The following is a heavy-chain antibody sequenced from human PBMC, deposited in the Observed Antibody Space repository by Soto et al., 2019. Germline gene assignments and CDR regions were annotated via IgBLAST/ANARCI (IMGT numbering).Heavy chain of an antibody. J-gene: IGHJ6*02. D-gene: IGHD3-10*01. CDR3: ALSPFTTLRGVSHYYALDV. CDR2: INPNSGGT. Sequence: GASVKVSCKASGYTLTGYYIHWMRQAPGQGLEWLGWINPNSGGTKYAQKFQGRVTMTRDTSISTVYMDLTRLKYDDTAVYYCALSPFTTLRGVSHYYALDVWGQGARGTVSS. CDR1: GYTLTGYY. V-gene: IGHV1-2*02.